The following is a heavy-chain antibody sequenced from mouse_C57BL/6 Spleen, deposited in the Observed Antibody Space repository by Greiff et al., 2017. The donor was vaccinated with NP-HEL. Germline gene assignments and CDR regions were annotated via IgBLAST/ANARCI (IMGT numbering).Heavy chain of an antibody. Sequence: VQLQQSGAELVMPGASVKLSCKASGYTFTSYWMHWVKQRPGQGLEWIGEIDPSDSYTNYNQKFKGKSTLTVDKSSSTAYMQLSSLTSEDSAVYYCARSDYDGSSWGFAYWGQGTLVTVSA. CDR1: GYTFTSYW. V-gene: IGHV1-69*01. CDR3: ARSDYDGSSWGFAY. CDR2: IDPSDSYT. D-gene: IGHD1-1*01. J-gene: IGHJ3*01.